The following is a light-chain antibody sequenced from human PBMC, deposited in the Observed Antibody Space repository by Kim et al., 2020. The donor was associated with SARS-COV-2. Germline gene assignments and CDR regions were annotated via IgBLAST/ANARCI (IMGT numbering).Light chain of an antibody. CDR3: AVWDDSLNGRV. J-gene: IGLJ3*02. CDR1: SSNIGSNT. V-gene: IGLV1-44*01. Sequence: GQRVTIACSGSSSNIGSNTVSWYQQLPGTAPKLLIYSNNQRPSGVPDRFSGSKSGTSASLAISGLQSEDEADYYCAVWDDSLNGRVFGGGTKVTVL. CDR2: SNN.